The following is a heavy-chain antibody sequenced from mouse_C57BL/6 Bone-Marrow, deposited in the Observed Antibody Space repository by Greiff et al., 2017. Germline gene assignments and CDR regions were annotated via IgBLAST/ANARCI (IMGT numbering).Heavy chain of an antibody. V-gene: IGHV5-9-1*02. CDR2: ISSGGDYI. D-gene: IGHD1-1*01. Sequence: EVKLMESGEGLVKPGGSLKLSCAASGFTFSSYAMSWVRQTPEKRLEWVAYISSGGDYIYYADTVKGRFTISRDNARNTLYLQRSSLKSEDTAMYYCTRNRCTTTLWAMDYWGQGTSVTVSS. CDR1: GFTFSSYA. J-gene: IGHJ4*01. CDR3: TRNRCTTTLWAMDY.